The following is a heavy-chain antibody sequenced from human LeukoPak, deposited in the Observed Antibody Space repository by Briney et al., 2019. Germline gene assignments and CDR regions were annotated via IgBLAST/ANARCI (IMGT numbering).Heavy chain of an antibody. J-gene: IGHJ4*02. V-gene: IGHV3-7*01. CDR1: GFTFTNYW. Sequence: GGSLRLSCAASGFTFTNYWMSWVRQAPGKGLEWVANIKQDGSEKYYVGSVKGRFTISRDNAKNSLFLQMDSLRVEDTAVYYCARVDKNRASDYWGQGTLVTVSS. CDR3: ARVDKNRASDY. CDR2: IKQDGSEK. D-gene: IGHD2-2*03.